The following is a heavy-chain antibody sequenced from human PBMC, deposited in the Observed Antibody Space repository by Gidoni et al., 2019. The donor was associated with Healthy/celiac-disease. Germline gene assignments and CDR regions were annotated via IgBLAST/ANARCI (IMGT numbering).Heavy chain of an antibody. CDR3: AKDTGIAVAGTNGIDY. Sequence: QVQLVESGGGVVQPGRYLRLSCAASGFPFSSYGMHWVRQAPGKGLEWVAVISYDGSNKYYADSVKGRFTISRDNSKNTLYLQMNSLRAEDTAVYYCAKDTGIAVAGTNGIDYWGQGTLVTVSS. J-gene: IGHJ4*02. V-gene: IGHV3-30*18. CDR1: GFPFSSYG. D-gene: IGHD6-19*01. CDR2: ISYDGSNK.